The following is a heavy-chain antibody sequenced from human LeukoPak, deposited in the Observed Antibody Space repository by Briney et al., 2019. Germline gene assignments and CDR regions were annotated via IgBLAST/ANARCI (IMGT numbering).Heavy chain of an antibody. CDR1: GFTFSSYA. V-gene: IGHV3-23*01. D-gene: IGHD3-22*01. CDR2: ISGSGGST. J-gene: IGHJ4*02. Sequence: GGSLRLSCAASGFTFSSYAMSWVRRAPGKGLEWVSAISGSGGSTYYADSVKGRFTISRDNSKNTLYLQMNSLRAEDTAVYYCAKDRAYYYDSSGYYHFDSWGQGTLVTVSS. CDR3: AKDRAYYYDSSGYYHFDS.